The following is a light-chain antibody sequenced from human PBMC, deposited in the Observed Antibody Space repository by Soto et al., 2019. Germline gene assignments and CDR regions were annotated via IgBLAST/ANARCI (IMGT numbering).Light chain of an antibody. CDR3: QQYGNSPPWT. CDR2: GAS. CDR1: QSVSSAY. Sequence: DIVLTQSPGTLSLSPGERATLSCRARQSVSSAYLAWYQQKPGQAPSLLIYGASTRATGIPDRFSGSGSGTDFTLTISRLEPEDLAVYYCQQYGNSPPWTFGQGTKVEIK. V-gene: IGKV3-20*01. J-gene: IGKJ1*01.